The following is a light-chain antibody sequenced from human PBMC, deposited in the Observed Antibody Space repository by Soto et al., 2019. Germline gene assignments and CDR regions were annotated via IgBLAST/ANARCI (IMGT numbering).Light chain of an antibody. Sequence: EIVLTQSAGSLSLSPGERATLSCRSSQSVSSSYLAWYQQKPGQAPRLLLYDASSRATGIPDRFSGSASGTDFTLTISTLEPEDFAVYYCQQYGSSPTFGQGTKVEIK. CDR1: QSVSSSY. J-gene: IGKJ1*01. CDR3: QQYGSSPT. V-gene: IGKV3-20*01. CDR2: DAS.